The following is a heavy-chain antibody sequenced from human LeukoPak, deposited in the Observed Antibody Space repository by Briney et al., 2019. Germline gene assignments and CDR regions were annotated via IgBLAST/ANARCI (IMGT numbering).Heavy chain of an antibody. CDR3: AKEGTARISTWYDN. D-gene: IGHD6-13*01. Sequence: GSSVRLPCAVAGFIFSNYGMHGARQARGKGLEGVAVISYEGRTIYYADSVKGRFTISRDNSRNTLFLQMDSLRPEDTAVYYCAKEGTARISTWYDNWGQGTLVTASS. CDR1: GFIFSNYG. J-gene: IGHJ4*02. V-gene: IGHV3-30*18. CDR2: ISYEGRTI.